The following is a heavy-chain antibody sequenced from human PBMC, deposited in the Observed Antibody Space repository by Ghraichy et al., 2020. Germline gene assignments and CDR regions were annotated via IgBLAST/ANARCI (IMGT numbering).Heavy chain of an antibody. Sequence: SETLSLTCAVYGGSFSGYYWSWIRQPPGKGLEWIGEINHSGSTNYNPSLKSRVTISVDTSKNQFSLKLSSVTAADTAVYYCARGSTAAAIGRRYYYGMDVWGQGTTVTVSS. J-gene: IGHJ6*02. CDR3: ARGSTAAAIGRRYYYGMDV. V-gene: IGHV4-34*01. CDR2: INHSGST. D-gene: IGHD2-2*01. CDR1: GGSFSGYY.